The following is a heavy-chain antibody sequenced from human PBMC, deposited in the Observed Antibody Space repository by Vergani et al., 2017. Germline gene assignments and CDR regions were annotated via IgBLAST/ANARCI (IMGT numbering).Heavy chain of an antibody. Sequence: EVHLLESGGGLVKRGGSLRLSCAASGFTFSSYSMNWVRQAPGKGLEWVSSISSSSSYIHYSDSLKGRFTISRDNAKSSLYLQMNSLRAEDTGVYYCARDRYDLGSGSYPYFYYYGLDVWGQGTAVTVSS. CDR2: ISSSSSYI. CDR3: ARDRYDLGSGSYPYFYYYGLDV. D-gene: IGHD3-10*01. V-gene: IGHV3-21*01. J-gene: IGHJ6*02. CDR1: GFTFSSYS.